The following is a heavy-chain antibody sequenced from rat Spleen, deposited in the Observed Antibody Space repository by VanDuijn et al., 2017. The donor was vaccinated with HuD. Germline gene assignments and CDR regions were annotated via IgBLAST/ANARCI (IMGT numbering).Heavy chain of an antibody. CDR2: IWGDGST. V-gene: IGHV2-1*01. J-gene: IGHJ2*01. D-gene: IGHD1-2*01. Sequence: QVQLKESGPGLVQPSQTLSLTCTVSGFSLISNSEHWVRQPPGKGLEWMGGIWGDGSTDYNSALKSRLSISRDTSKSQVYLKMNSLQSEDTATYYCAREPYTTYISLDYWGQGVMVTVSS. CDR3: AREPYTTYISLDY. CDR1: GFSLISNS.